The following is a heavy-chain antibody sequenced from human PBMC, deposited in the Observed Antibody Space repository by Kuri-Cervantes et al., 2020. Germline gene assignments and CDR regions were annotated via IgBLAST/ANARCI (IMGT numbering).Heavy chain of an antibody. V-gene: IGHV3-23*01. CDR2: ISGSGGST. CDR3: AKVLEQQLVLDY. J-gene: IGHJ4*02. CDR1: GGSISSGGYY. Sequence: ETLSLTCTVSGGSISSGGYYWSWVRQAPGKGLEWVSAISGSGGSTYYADPVKGGFTIARDNSKNTLLLLMNSLRAEDTAVYYCAKVLEQQLVLDYWGQGTLVTVSS. D-gene: IGHD6-13*01.